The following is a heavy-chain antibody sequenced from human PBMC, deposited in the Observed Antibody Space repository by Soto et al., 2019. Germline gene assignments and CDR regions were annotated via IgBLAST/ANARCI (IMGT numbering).Heavy chain of an antibody. CDR3: ARGTTTSAFSGMDV. V-gene: IGHV3-30-3*01. CDR1: GFTFSSHA. D-gene: IGHD1-1*01. Sequence: QVQLVESGGGVVQPGRSLRLSCAASGFTFSSHAMNWVRQAPGKGLEWVAVISYDGSNEYNSESVKGRFTISRDNSKNTLSLQMNSLRAEDTAMYFCARGTTTSAFSGMDVWGQGTTVPVSS. J-gene: IGHJ6*02. CDR2: ISYDGSNE.